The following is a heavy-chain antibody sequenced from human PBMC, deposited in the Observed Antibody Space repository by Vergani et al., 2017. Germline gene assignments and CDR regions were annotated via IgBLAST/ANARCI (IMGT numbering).Heavy chain of an antibody. V-gene: IGHV3-43*01. CDR2: ISWDGGST. J-gene: IGHJ6*02. CDR1: GFTFDDYT. Sequence: EVQLVESGGVVVQPVGSLRLSCAASGFTFDDYTMHWVRQAPGKGLEWVSLISWDGGSTYYADSVKGRVTISRDNSKNSLYLQMNSLRTEDTALYYCAKEIGVTTYYGMDVWSQGTTVTVYS. D-gene: IGHD4-17*01. CDR3: AKEIGVTTYYGMDV.